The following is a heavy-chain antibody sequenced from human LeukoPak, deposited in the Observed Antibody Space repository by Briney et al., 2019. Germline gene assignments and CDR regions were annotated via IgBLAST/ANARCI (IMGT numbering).Heavy chain of an antibody. CDR1: GFTFDDYA. CDR3: AKARHEAPLLRGYFDY. CDR2: ISWNSGSI. Sequence: PGGSLRLSCAASGFTFDDYAMHWVRQAPGKGLEWVSGISWNSGSIGYADSVKGRFTISRDNAKNSLYLQMNSLRAEDTALYYCAKARHEAPLLRGYFDYWGQGTLVTVSS. V-gene: IGHV3-9*01. D-gene: IGHD3-22*01. J-gene: IGHJ4*02.